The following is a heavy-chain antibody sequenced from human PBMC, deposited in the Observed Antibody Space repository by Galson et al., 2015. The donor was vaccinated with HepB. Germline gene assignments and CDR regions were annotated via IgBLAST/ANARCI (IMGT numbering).Heavy chain of an antibody. J-gene: IGHJ4*02. CDR2: LSSTSSYI. CDR1: GFTFSDYS. CDR3: ARGPSWMSYYFDY. D-gene: IGHD2-2*03. V-gene: IGHV3-21*01. Sequence: SLRLSCAASGFTFSDYSMNWVRQAPGKGLEWVSSLSSTSSYIYYADSVKGRFTISRDNAKNSLYLQMNSLRAKDTAVYYCARGPSWMSYYFDYWGQGTLVTVSS.